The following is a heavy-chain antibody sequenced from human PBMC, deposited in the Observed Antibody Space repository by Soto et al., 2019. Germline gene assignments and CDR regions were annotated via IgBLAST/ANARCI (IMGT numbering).Heavy chain of an antibody. CDR3: ARVISSSSSLGLRYYYYGIDV. CDR2: IYYSGST. CDR1: VCSISSGRYY. V-gene: IGHV4-39*01. D-gene: IGHD6-6*01. J-gene: IGHJ6*02. Sequence: SETLSLTCTVSVCSISSGRYYWGWIRQSPGKGLEWIGSIYYSGSTYYNPSLNSRVTMSVDASKSQFSLKLSSVTAADTAVYYCARVISSSSSLGLRYYYYGIDVWGQGTTVTVSS.